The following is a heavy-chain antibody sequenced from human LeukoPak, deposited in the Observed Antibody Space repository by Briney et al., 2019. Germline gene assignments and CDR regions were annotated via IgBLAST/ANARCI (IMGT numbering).Heavy chain of an antibody. J-gene: IGHJ5*02. CDR2: IYYSGST. CDR3: ARTYYDFWSGYYTSWFDP. D-gene: IGHD3-3*01. CDR1: GGSISSYY. Sequence: SETLSLTCTVSGGSISSYYWSWIRQPPGKGLEWIGYIYYSGSTNYNPSLKSPVTTSVDTSKNQFSLKLSFVTAADTAVYYCARTYYDFWSGYYTSWFDPWGQGTLVTVSS. V-gene: IGHV4-59*08.